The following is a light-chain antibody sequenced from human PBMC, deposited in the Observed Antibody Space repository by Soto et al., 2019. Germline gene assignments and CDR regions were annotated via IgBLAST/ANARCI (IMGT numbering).Light chain of an antibody. Sequence: QSVLTQPPSASGTPGQRVTISCSGSSSNIGTNYLYWYKQLPGTAPKHLIYCNDQQPSGVPDRLSGSKSGTSASLAISGLRSEDEADYYCATRDNSLSRWVFGGGTKLTVL. V-gene: IGLV1-47*02. J-gene: IGLJ3*02. CDR3: ATRDNSLSRWV. CDR1: SSNIGTNY. CDR2: CND.